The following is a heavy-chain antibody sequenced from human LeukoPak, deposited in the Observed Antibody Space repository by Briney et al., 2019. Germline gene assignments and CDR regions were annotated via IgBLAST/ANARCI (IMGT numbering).Heavy chain of an antibody. J-gene: IGHJ4*02. CDR3: ARDRRRDRNPDLFAYDY. D-gene: IGHD5-24*01. CDR2: INSNSCGT. V-gene: IGHV1-2*02. CDR1: GYTLTGYY. Sequence: ASVTVSCKACGYTLTGYYLQWVRQAPGQGGEGMGWINSNSCGTNYAQKFQDTVTTTTATAIYTAHMELNRLKSDDTAVYYCARDRRRDRNPDLFAYDYWGQGTLVTVSP.